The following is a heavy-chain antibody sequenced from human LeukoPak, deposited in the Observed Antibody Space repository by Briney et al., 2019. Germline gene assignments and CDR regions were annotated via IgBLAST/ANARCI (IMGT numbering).Heavy chain of an antibody. CDR3: ARTTSNGWYSGAFDI. Sequence: QTLSLTCTFSGFSLSTSGMRVSWIRQPPGKALERLARIDWDDDKFYSTSLETRLTISKDTSKNQVVLTMTNMDPVGTATYYCARTTSNGWYSGAFDIWGQGKLVTVSS. J-gene: IGHJ3*02. D-gene: IGHD6-19*01. CDR1: GFSLSTSGMR. V-gene: IGHV2-70*04. CDR2: IDWDDDK.